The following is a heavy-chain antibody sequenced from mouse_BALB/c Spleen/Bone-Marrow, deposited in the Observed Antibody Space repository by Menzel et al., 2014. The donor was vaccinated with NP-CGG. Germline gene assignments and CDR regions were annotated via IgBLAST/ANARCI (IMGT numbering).Heavy chain of an antibody. J-gene: IGHJ4*01. CDR3: ARDDDSYAMDY. D-gene: IGHD2-3*01. CDR1: GFSLTSYS. Sequence: VNLVESGPGLVAPSQSLSITCTVSGFSLTSYSVHWARQPPGKGLEWLGVIWAGGSTNYNSALMSRLSISKDNSKSQVFLKMSSLQTDDTAMFYCARDDDSYAMDYWGQGTSVTVSS. CDR2: IWAGGST. V-gene: IGHV2-9*02.